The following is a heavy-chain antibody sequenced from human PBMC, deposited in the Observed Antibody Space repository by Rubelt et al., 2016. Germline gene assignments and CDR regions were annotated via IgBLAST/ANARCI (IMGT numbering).Heavy chain of an antibody. D-gene: IGHD1-26*01. CDR3: ARHDVGPRGFRIDY. J-gene: IGHJ4*02. CDR2: YHSGST. V-gene: IGHV4-4*02. Sequence: YHSGSTNYNPSLKSRVTISVDKSQNQFSLKLSSVTAADTAVYYCARHDVGPRGFRIDYWGQGTLVTVSS.